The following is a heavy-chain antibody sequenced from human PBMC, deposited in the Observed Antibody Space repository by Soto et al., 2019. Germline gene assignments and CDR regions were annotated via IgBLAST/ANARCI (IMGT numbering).Heavy chain of an antibody. CDR1: GGSISSYY. D-gene: IGHD2-2*01. Sequence: PSETLSLTCTVSGGSISSYYWSWIRQPPGKGLEWIGYIYYSGSTNYNPSLKSRFTISLDTSKNQFSLKLSSLTAADTAVYYCARHSRFYYMDVWGKGTTVTVSS. J-gene: IGHJ6*03. CDR2: IYYSGST. V-gene: IGHV4-59*08. CDR3: ARHSRFYYMDV.